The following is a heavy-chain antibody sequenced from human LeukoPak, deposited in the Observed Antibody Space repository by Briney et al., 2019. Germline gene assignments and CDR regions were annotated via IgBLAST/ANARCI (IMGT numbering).Heavy chain of an antibody. D-gene: IGHD1-1*01. J-gene: IGHJ6*02. CDR2: INHSGST. V-gene: IGHV4-34*01. CDR1: GGSFSGYY. Sequence: SETLSLTCAVYGGSFSGYYWSWIRQPPGKGLEWIGEINHSGSTNYNPSLKSRVTISVDTSKNQFSLKLSSVTAADTAVYYCARGEATGTSRGYMDVWGQGTTVTVSS. CDR3: ARGEATGTSRGYMDV.